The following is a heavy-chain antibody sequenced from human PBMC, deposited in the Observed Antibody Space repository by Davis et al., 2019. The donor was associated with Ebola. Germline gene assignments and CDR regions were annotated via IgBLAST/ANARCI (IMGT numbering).Heavy chain of an antibody. J-gene: IGHJ4*02. V-gene: IGHV5-51*01. CDR3: ARGTNGYNPGGYFDS. D-gene: IGHD5-24*01. CDR1: GYSFTSYW. CDR2: IFPGDSDT. Sequence: GESLKISCKGSGYSFTSYWIVRVRPMPGKGLECMGIIFPGDSDTSYSPSFQGQVTISADKSITTAYLQWSSLKASDTAIYYCARGTNGYNPGGYFDSWGQGTLVIVSS.